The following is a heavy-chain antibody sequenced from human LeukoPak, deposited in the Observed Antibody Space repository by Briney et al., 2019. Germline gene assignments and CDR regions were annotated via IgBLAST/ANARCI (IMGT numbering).Heavy chain of an antibody. Sequence: SETLPLTRTVSGGSISSYYWSWIRQPAGKGLEWIGRIYTSGSTNYNPSLKSRVTMSVDTSKNQFSLKLSSVTAADTAVYYCARVGNYYDSSGYFNWGQGTLVTVSS. CDR1: GGSISSYY. CDR2: IYTSGST. CDR3: ARVGNYYDSSGYFN. V-gene: IGHV4-4*07. D-gene: IGHD3-22*01. J-gene: IGHJ4*02.